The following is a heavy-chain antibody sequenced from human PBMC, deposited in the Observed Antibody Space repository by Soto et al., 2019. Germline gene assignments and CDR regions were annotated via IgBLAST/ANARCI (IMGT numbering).Heavy chain of an antibody. CDR2: IYYSGST. CDR3: ARDLRFLPTVGLDV. D-gene: IGHD4-17*01. Sequence: SETLSLTCTVSGGSMSSYYWSWIRQPPGKGLEWIGYIYYSGSTYYNPSLKSRVTISVDTSKNQFSLKLSSVTAADTAVYYCARDLRFLPTVGLDVWGQGTTVTVSS. J-gene: IGHJ6*02. V-gene: IGHV4-30-4*01. CDR1: GGSMSSYY.